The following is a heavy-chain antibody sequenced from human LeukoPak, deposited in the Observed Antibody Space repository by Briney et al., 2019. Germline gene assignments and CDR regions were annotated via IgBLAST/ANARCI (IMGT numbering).Heavy chain of an antibody. D-gene: IGHD6-19*01. CDR3: ARSGYSSGMARLDY. CDR1: GGSISSYY. CDR2: IYYSGST. Sequence: SETLSLTCTVSGGSISSYYWSWIRQPPEKELEWLGYIYYSGSTNYNPSLKSRVTMSVDTSKNQFSLKLSSVTAADTAVYYCARSGYSSGMARLDYWGQGTLVTVSS. V-gene: IGHV4-59*01. J-gene: IGHJ4*02.